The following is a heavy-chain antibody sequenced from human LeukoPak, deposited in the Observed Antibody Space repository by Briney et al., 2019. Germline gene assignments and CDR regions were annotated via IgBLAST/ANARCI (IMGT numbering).Heavy chain of an antibody. D-gene: IGHD2-21*02. V-gene: IGHV3-74*01. CDR2: IGRDGSIA. CDR3: ANNCGGDCYGLGS. J-gene: IGHJ4*02. CDR1: GFTFYNSW. Sequence: GGSLRLSCITSGFTFYNSWMHWVPRAPGKGLEWVSRIGRDGSIADYADSVRGRFTISRDNAEGTLYLLMNSLRAEDTAVYYCANNCGGDCYGLGSWGQGTLVTVSS.